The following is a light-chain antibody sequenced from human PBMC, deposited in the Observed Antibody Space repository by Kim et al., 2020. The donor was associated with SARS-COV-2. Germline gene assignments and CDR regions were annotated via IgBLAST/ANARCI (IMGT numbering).Light chain of an antibody. J-gene: IGKJ4*01. V-gene: IGKV1-39*01. CDR2: ASS. CDR3: QQSYSTPLA. CDR1: QSIRSY. Sequence: TVGDSVAIASRASQSIRSYLNWYQQRPGQAPKHLIYASSSLQSGVPSRFSGSGSGTDFSLTISTLQPEDFAAYYCQQSYSTPLAFGGGTKVDIK.